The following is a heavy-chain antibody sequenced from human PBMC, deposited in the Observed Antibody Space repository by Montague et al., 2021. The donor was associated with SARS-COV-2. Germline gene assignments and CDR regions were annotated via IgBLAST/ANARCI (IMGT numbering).Heavy chain of an antibody. Sequence: TLSLTCTVSGGSISSGSYYWSWIRQPAGKGLEWIGRINTSGSTNYKPSLKRRVTISVDTSKNQFSLKLSSVTAADTAVYYCARGLVVVAARGTNWFDPWGQGTLVTVSS. D-gene: IGHD2-15*01. J-gene: IGHJ5*02. CDR1: GGSISSGSYY. CDR3: ARGLVVVAARGTNWFDP. V-gene: IGHV4-61*02. CDR2: INTSGST.